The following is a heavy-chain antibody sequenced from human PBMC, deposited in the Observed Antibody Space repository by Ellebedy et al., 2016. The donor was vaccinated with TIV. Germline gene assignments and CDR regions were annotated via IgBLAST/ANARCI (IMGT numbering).Heavy chain of an antibody. CDR2: MYTSGSP. V-gene: IGHV4-4*07. J-gene: IGHJ5*02. CDR1: GGPISSYY. D-gene: IGHD5-24*01. Sequence: MPSETLSLTCTVTGGPISSYYWTWIRQPAGKGLEWIGRMYTSGSPNYTPSLKSRVTMSVYTSKNQFSLKLSSVTAADTAVYYCARHKMAVNWFDPWGQGTLVTVSS. CDR3: ARHKMAVNWFDP.